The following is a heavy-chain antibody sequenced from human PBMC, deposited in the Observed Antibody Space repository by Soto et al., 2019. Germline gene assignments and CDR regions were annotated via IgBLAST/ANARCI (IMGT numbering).Heavy chain of an antibody. CDR3: AKWAGRYCSGGRCYLDDQFAY. D-gene: IGHD2-15*01. V-gene: IGHV3-23*01. CDR1: GFPFSPYA. J-gene: IGHJ4*02. CDR2: MSGSAAST. Sequence: EVHLLESGGDLVQPGGSLRLSCAASGFPFSPYAMIWVRQAPGKGLGWVSGMSGSAASTFYADSVKGRFTISRDTAKSTLYLQMNSLRAEATAVYYCAKWAGRYCSGGRCYLDDQFAYWGQGTLVTVSS.